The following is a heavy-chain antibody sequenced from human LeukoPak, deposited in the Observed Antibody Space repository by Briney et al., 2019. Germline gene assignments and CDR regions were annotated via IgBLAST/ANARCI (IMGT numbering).Heavy chain of an antibody. J-gene: IGHJ6*03. CDR2: INHSGST. CDR3: ARSYPYGSGSFIYYYYYMDV. Sequence: SETLSLTCAVYGGSFSGYYWSWIRQPPGKGLEWIGEINHSGSTNYNPSLKSRVTISVDTSKNQFSLKLSSVTAADTAVYYCARSYPYGSGSFIYYYYYMDVWGKGTTVTISS. CDR1: GGSFSGYY. D-gene: IGHD3-10*01. V-gene: IGHV4-34*01.